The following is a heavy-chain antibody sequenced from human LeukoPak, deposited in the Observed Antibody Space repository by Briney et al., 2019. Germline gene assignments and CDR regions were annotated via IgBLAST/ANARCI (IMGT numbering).Heavy chain of an antibody. D-gene: IGHD6-13*01. CDR3: ARDTRGSSSWSYYFDY. J-gene: IGHJ4*02. CDR1: GYTFTSYG. V-gene: IGHV1-18*01. CDR2: ISAYNGNP. Sequence: GASVKVSCKASGYTFTSYGISWVRQAPGQGLEWMGWISAYNGNPNYAQKLQGRVTMTTDTSTSTAYMELRSLRSDDTAVYYCARDTRGSSSWSYYFDYWGQGTLVTVSS.